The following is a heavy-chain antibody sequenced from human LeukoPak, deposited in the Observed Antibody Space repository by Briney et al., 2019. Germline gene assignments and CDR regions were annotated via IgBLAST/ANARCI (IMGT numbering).Heavy chain of an antibody. Sequence: PSETLSLTCTVSGGSISSSSYYWGWIRQPPGKGLEWVGSVHYSGSTYYIPSLKSRVTISVDTSKNQFSLRLQSVTAADTAVYYCARHLGGSSSFDYWGQGTLVTVSS. CDR1: GGSISSSSYY. D-gene: IGHD6-13*01. CDR3: ARHLGGSSSFDY. CDR2: VHYSGST. V-gene: IGHV4-39*01. J-gene: IGHJ4*02.